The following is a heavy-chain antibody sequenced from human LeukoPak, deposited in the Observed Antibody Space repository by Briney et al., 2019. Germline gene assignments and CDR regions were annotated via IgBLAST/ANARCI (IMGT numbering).Heavy chain of an antibody. CDR3: AREAAAAGFYYYYMDV. CDR2: IYYSGST. Sequence: SETLSLTCTVSGGSISSSSYYWGWIRQPPGKGLEWIGSIYYSGSTYYNPSLKSRVTISVDTSKNQFSLKLSSVTAADTAVYYCAREAAAAGFYYYYMDVWGKGTTVTVSS. V-gene: IGHV4-39*07. J-gene: IGHJ6*03. CDR1: GGSISSSSYY. D-gene: IGHD6-13*01.